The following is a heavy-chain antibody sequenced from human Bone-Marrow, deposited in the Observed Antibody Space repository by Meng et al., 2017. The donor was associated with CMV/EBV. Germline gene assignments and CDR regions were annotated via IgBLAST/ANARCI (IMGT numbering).Heavy chain of an antibody. J-gene: IGHJ4*02. D-gene: IGHD3-9*01. CDR2: ISGSGGST. Sequence: GESLKISCEASGFTFSSYAVSWVCQAPGKGLEWVSGISGSGGSTYYADSVKGRFTISRDNSKNTLYLQMNSLRAEDTAVYYCAKDYSGYFDWLFFGWGQGTLVTVSS. CDR1: GFTFSSYA. CDR3: AKDYSGYFDWLFFG. V-gene: IGHV3-23*01.